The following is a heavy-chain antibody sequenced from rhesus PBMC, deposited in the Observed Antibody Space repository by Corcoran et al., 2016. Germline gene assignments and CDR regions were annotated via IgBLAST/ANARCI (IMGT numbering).Heavy chain of an antibody. V-gene: IGHV3S5*01. CDR3: ARLYSGSWNVLDY. Sequence: EVQLVESGGGLVQPGGSLRLSCAASGFTFSSYGMSWVCQAPGKGMEWVSYISNGGGSTYYADSVNGRFTISRDNSKNPLSLQMHILRAEDTAVYYCARLYSGSWNVLDYWGQGVLVTVSS. D-gene: IGHD6-25*01. J-gene: IGHJ4*01. CDR2: ISNGGGST. CDR1: GFTFSSYG.